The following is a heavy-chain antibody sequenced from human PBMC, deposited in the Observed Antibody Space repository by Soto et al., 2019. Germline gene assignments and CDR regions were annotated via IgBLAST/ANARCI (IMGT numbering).Heavy chain of an antibody. CDR1: CYTFKNYG. J-gene: IGHJ6*02. V-gene: IGHV1-18*01. Sequence: ASVKGSCKGSCYTFKNYGVTLVRQAPGQGLEWMGWSSTDDGRTNYAQKFQGRATMTTDTSTSTGYMELRNLGSDDTAFYYCARGGKDGMDVWGQGTTVTVSS. CDR2: SSTDDGRT. CDR3: ARGGKDGMDV.